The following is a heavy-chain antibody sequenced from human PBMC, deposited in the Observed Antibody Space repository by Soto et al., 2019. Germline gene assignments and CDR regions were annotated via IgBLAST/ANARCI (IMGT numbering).Heavy chain of an antibody. CDR2: IIPIFGTA. Sequence: QVQLVQSGAEVKKPGSSVKVSCKASGGTFSSYAISWVRQAPGQGLEWMGGIIPIFGTANYAQKFQGRVRSTADESTSPACMELSSLRSEDTAVDYCARVPYCSGGSCYHKVGGMDVWGQGTTVTVSS. CDR1: GGTFSSYA. D-gene: IGHD2-15*01. V-gene: IGHV1-69*12. CDR3: ARVPYCSGGSCYHKVGGMDV. J-gene: IGHJ6*02.